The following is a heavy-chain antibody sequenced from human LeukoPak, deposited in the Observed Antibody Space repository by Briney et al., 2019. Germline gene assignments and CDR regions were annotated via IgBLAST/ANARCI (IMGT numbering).Heavy chain of an antibody. V-gene: IGHV3-23*01. J-gene: IGHJ6*02. Sequence: GGSLRLSCAASGFTFSSYWMHWVRQAPGKGLEWVSAISGSGGSTYYADSVKGRFTISRDNSKNTLYLQMNSLRAEDTAVYYCALVGDDRDYYYYGMDVWGQGTTVTVSS. D-gene: IGHD3-22*01. CDR3: ALVGDDRDYYYYGMDV. CDR2: ISGSGGST. CDR1: GFTFSSYW.